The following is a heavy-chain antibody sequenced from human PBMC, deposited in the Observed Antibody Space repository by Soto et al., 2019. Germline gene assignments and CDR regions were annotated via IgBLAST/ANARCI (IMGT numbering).Heavy chain of an antibody. CDR1: GFTFSDYY. CDR2: ISSSGSTI. V-gene: IGHV3-11*01. Sequence: GGSLRLSCAASGFTFSDYYMSWIRQAPGKGLEWVSYISSSGSTIYYADSVKGRFTISRDNAKNSLYLQMNSLGAEDTAVYYCARGGPSIAAAGTNPNWFDPWGQGTLVTVSS. D-gene: IGHD6-13*01. CDR3: ARGGPSIAAAGTNPNWFDP. J-gene: IGHJ5*02.